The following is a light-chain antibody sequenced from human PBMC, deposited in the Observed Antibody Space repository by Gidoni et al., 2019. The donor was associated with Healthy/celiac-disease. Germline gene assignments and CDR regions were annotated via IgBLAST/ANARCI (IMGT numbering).Light chain of an antibody. CDR2: DAS. CDR3: QQRSNWPPGYT. V-gene: IGKV3-11*01. J-gene: IGKJ2*01. Sequence: EIVLTQSPATLSLAPGERATRSCRASKSVSSYLAWYQQKPGQAPRLLIYDASNRSTGIPARFSGRGSGPDFTLSISILEPEDFAVYYCQQRSNWPPGYTFGQGTKLEIK. CDR1: KSVSSY.